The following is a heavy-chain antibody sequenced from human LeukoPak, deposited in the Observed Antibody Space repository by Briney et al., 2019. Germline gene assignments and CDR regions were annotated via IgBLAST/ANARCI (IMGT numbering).Heavy chain of an antibody. CDR3: ARDHVYGGADY. CDR2: TSGDGITT. J-gene: IGHJ4*02. Sequence: GGSLRLSCAPSGFTFHNYAIHWVRQAPGKGLEWVSLTSGDGITTYFADSVKGRFTISRDNSKSSLFLQMNSLRTEDTALYYCARDHVYGGADYWGQGTLVTVSS. CDR1: GFTFHNYA. V-gene: IGHV3-43*02. D-gene: IGHD5/OR15-5a*01.